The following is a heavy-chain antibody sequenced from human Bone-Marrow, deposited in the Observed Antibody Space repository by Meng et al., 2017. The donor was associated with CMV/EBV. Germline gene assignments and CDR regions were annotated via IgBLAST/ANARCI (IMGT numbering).Heavy chain of an antibody. CDR1: GFSLSNARMG. CDR2: IFSNDEK. D-gene: IGHD5-12*01. J-gene: IGHJ4*02. V-gene: IGHV2-26*01. CDR3: ASSGYSGYDWYFDY. Sequence: SGPTLVKPTETLTLTCTVSGFSLSNARMGVSWIRQPPGKALEWLAHIFSNDEKSYSTSLKSRLTISKDTSKSQVVLTMTNMDPVDTATYYCASSGYSGYDWYFDYWGQGTLVTVSS.